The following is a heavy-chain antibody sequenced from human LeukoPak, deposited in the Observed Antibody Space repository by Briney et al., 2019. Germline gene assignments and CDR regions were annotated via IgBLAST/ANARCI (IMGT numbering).Heavy chain of an antibody. V-gene: IGHV3-9*01. CDR1: GFTFEDYA. D-gene: IGHD6-13*01. CDR3: AKDIGTAAGLHY. J-gene: IGHJ4*02. Sequence: GGSLRLSCAASGFTFEDYAMHWVRHAPGKGLEWVSGFNWISGSIGYADSVKGRFTISRDNGKNSLYLQMNSLRAEDTALYYCAKDIGTAAGLHYWGQGTLVTVSS. CDR2: FNWISGSI.